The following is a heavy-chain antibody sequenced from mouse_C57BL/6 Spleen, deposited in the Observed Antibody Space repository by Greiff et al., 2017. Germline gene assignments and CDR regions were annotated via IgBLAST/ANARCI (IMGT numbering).Heavy chain of an antibody. V-gene: IGHV1-19*01. Sequence: VQLKESGPVLVKPGASVKMSCKASGYTFTDYYMNWVKQSHGKSLEWIGVINPYNGGTSYNQKFKGKATLTVDKSSSTAYMELNSLTSEDSAVYYCARAPQLGRGWFAYWGQGTLVTVSA. CDR2: INPYNGGT. J-gene: IGHJ3*01. D-gene: IGHD4-1*02. CDR3: ARAPQLGRGWFAY. CDR1: GYTFTDYY.